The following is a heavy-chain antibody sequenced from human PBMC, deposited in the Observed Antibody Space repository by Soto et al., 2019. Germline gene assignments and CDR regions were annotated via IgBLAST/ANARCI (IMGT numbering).Heavy chain of an antibody. CDR1: GYTLTELS. J-gene: IGHJ6*02. V-gene: IGHV1-24*01. CDR2: FDPEHDET. CDR3: ATPKNNYYYYYGMDV. Sequence: ASVKVSCKVSGYTLTELSVHWVRQTPGKGLEWMRGFDPEHDETVYAQKFQGRVTMTEDTPTDTAYMELSSLRSEDTAVYYCATPKNNYYYYYGMDVWGQGTRVTASS. D-gene: IGHD1-20*01.